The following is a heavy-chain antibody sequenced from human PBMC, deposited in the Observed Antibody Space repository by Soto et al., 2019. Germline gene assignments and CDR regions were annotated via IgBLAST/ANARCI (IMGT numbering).Heavy chain of an antibody. CDR2: ISSGGKTT. CDR3: ARNYIIYYDGSRAHYS. CDR1: GFTFSSFE. Sequence: PGGSLRLSCVASGFTFSSFEMNWVRHAPGKGLEWISYISSGGKTTYYADSVKGRFTISRDNAKNSLYLQMSSLRAEDAAVYYCARNYIIYYDGSRAHYSWGHGTLVTVSS. V-gene: IGHV3-48*03. D-gene: IGHD3-22*01. J-gene: IGHJ5*01.